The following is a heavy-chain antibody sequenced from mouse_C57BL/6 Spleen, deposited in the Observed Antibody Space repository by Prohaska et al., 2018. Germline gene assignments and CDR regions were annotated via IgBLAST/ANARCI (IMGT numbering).Heavy chain of an antibody. V-gene: IGHV1-19*01. CDR2: INPYNGGT. J-gene: IGHJ2*01. D-gene: IGHD1-1*02. CDR3: ASPNYYGNIDY. Sequence: HGKSLEWIGVINPYNGGTSYNQKFKGKATLTVDKSSSTAYMELNSLTSEDSAVYYCASPNYYGNIDYWGQGTTLTVSS.